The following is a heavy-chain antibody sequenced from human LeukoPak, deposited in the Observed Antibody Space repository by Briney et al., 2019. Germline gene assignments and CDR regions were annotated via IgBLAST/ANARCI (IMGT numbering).Heavy chain of an antibody. CDR3: AREMYSSSSGALDY. V-gene: IGHV3-33*01. CDR1: GFTFSSYG. Sequence: GGSLRLSCAASGFTFSSYGMHWVRQAPGKGLEWVAVIWYDGSNKYYADSVKGRFTISRDNSKNTLYLQMNSLRAEDTAVYYCAREMYSSSSGALDYWGQGTLVTVSS. D-gene: IGHD6-6*01. CDR2: IWYDGSNK. J-gene: IGHJ4*02.